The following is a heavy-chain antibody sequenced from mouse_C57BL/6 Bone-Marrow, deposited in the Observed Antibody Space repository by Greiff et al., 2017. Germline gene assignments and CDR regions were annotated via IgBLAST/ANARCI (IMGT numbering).Heavy chain of an antibody. CDR1: GYTFTSYG. V-gene: IGHV1-81*01. D-gene: IGHD2-1*01. Sequence: VQLQQSGAALARPGASVKLSCKASGYTFTSYGISWVKQRTGQGLEWVGEIYPRSGNTYYNEKFKGKATLTADKSSSTAYMELRSLRSEDSAVYCCARSDYGNPYAMDYWGQGTSGTVSS. CDR2: IYPRSGNT. CDR3: ARSDYGNPYAMDY. J-gene: IGHJ4*01.